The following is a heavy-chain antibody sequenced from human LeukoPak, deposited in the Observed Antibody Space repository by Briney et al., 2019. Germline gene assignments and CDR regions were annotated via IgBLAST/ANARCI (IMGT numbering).Heavy chain of an antibody. CDR1: GYTFTSYA. Sequence: ASVTVSCTASGYTFTSYAMNWVRQAPGQGLEWMGWINTNTGNPTYAQGFTGRFVFSLDTSVSTAYLQISSLKAEDTAVYYCARVFGSSWGNYFDYWGQGTLVTVSS. CDR3: ARVFGSSWGNYFDY. CDR2: INTNTGNP. J-gene: IGHJ4*02. V-gene: IGHV7-4-1*02. D-gene: IGHD6-13*01.